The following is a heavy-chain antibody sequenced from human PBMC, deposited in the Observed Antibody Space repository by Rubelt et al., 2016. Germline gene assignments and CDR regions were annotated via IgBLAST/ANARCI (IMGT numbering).Heavy chain of an antibody. Sequence: QVQLQGSGPGLVKPSETLSLTCTVSGDSIRKYYWSWIRQPPGKGPEWIGYVFYSGSTNYNPSLKSRVTISIDTSTSQFSLRLTSMTAADTVVYYCARGPATAYGNLDYWGQGTLVTVAS. D-gene: IGHD6-13*01. V-gene: IGHV4-59*01. CDR3: ARGPATAYGNLDY. CDR2: VFYSGST. J-gene: IGHJ4*02. CDR1: GDSIRKYY.